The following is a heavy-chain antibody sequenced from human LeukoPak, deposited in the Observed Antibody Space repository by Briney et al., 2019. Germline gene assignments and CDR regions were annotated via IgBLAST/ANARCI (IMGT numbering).Heavy chain of an antibody. V-gene: IGHV1-3*01. CDR3: ASGRYSYGPIRFDP. D-gene: IGHD5-18*01. Sequence: ASVKVSCKASGYTFTSYAMHWVRQAPGQRLEWMGWINAGNGNTKYSQKFQGRVTITRDTSASTAYMELSSLRSEDTAVYYCASGRYSYGPIRFDPWAREPWSPSPQ. CDR2: INAGNGNT. J-gene: IGHJ5*02. CDR1: GYTFTSYA.